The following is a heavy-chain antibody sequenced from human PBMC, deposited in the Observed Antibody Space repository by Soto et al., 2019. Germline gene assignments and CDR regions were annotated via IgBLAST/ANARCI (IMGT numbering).Heavy chain of an antibody. Sequence: SVNVSCKASGYTFTGYYMHWVRQAPGQGLEWMGWINPNSGGTNYAQKFQGWVTMTRDTSISTAYMELSRLRSDDTAVYYCARGMHYDFGSCYDRHYYYYGMDVWGQGTTVTVSS. D-gene: IGHD3-3*01. CDR2: INPNSGGT. CDR3: ARGMHYDFGSCYDRHYYYYGMDV. CDR1: GYTFTGYY. V-gene: IGHV1-2*04. J-gene: IGHJ6*02.